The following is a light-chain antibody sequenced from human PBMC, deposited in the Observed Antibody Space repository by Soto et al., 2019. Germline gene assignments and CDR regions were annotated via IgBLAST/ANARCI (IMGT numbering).Light chain of an antibody. V-gene: IGKV4-1*01. J-gene: IGKJ2*01. CDR2: WAS. CDR3: QQYYSTPPYT. Sequence: DIVMTQSPDSMAVSLGERATINCKSSQSVLYSSNNKNYLAWYQQKPGQPPKLLIYWASTRESGGPDRFSGSGSGTDFPLTISSLQAEDVAVYYCQQYYSTPPYTFGQGTKLEIK. CDR1: QSVLYSSNNKNY.